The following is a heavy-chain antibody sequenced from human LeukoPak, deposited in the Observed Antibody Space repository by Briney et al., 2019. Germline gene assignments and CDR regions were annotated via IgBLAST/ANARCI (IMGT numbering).Heavy chain of an antibody. CDR3: ARIAVAGTGDY. V-gene: IGHV1-69*13. D-gene: IGHD6-19*01. Sequence: EASVKVSCKASGGTFSSYAISWVRQAPGQGLEWMGGIIPIFGTANYAQKFQGRVTITADESTSTAYMELSGLRSEDTAVYYCARIAVAGTGDYWGQGTLVTVSS. CDR1: GGTFSSYA. J-gene: IGHJ4*02. CDR2: IIPIFGTA.